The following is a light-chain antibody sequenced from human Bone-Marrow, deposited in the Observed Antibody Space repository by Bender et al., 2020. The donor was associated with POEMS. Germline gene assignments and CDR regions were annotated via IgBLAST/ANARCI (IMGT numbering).Light chain of an antibody. CDR2: DVS. Sequence: QSALTQPVSVTGSPGQSITISCTGSSSDIGGYNYVSWYQQHPGQAPKLMIYDVSNRPSGVSDRFSVSTSGNTASLTISGLQAEDEADYYCSSYTSSTVVFGGGTKLTVL. V-gene: IGLV2-14*03. CDR3: SSYTSSTVV. CDR1: SSDIGGYNY. J-gene: IGLJ2*01.